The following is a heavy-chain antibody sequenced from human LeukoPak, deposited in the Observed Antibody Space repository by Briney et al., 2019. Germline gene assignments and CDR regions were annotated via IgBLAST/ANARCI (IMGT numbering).Heavy chain of an antibody. J-gene: IGHJ5*02. CDR2: IIPIFGTA. CDR3: ARESEPPQDYDFWSGYYTGWFDP. D-gene: IGHD3-3*01. V-gene: IGHV1-69*13. Sequence: SVKVSCKASGYTFTSYYMHWVRQAPGQGLEWMGGIIPIFGTANYAQKFQGRVTITADESTSTAYMELSSLRSEDTAVYYCARESEPPQDYDFWSGYYTGWFDPWGQGTLVTVSS. CDR1: GYTFTSYY.